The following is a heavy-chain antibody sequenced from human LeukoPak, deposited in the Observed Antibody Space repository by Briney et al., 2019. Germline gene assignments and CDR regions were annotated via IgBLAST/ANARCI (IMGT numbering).Heavy chain of an antibody. Sequence: SVKVSCKASGGTFISYAISWVRQAPGQGLEWMGGIIPIFGTANYAQKFQGRVAITTDESTSTAYMELSSLRSEDTAVYYCASGGRGYYDSSGYYPGYWGQGTLVTVSS. CDR1: GGTFISYA. D-gene: IGHD3-22*01. CDR3: ASGGRGYYDSSGYYPGY. CDR2: IIPIFGTA. V-gene: IGHV1-69*05. J-gene: IGHJ4*02.